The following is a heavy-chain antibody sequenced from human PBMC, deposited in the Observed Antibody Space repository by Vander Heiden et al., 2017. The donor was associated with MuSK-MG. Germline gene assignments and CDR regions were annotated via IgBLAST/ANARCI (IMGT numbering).Heavy chain of an antibody. J-gene: IGHJ4*02. Sequence: QVQLVQSGAEVKKPGSSVKVSCKASGGTFSSYAISWVRQAPGQGLGWMGGIIPIFGTANYAQKFQGRVTMTADESTSTAYMELSSLRSEDTAVYYCAREGGEGSGSYYGGHDYWGQGTLVNVSS. CDR2: IIPIFGTA. V-gene: IGHV1-69*01. D-gene: IGHD3-10*01. CDR1: GGTFSSYA. CDR3: AREGGEGSGSYYGGHDY.